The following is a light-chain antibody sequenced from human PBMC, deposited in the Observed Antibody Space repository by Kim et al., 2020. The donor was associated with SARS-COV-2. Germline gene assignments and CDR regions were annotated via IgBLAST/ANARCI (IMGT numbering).Light chain of an antibody. CDR3: CSYAANYTWV. Sequence: GQSVSISCIGTSRDIGGYNYVSWYQQYPGKAPNLMIYDVTKRPSGVPDRFSGSKSVNTASLTISGLQTEDEADYYCCSYAANYTWVFGGGTQLTVL. V-gene: IGLV2-11*03. CDR1: SRDIGGYNY. J-gene: IGLJ3*02. CDR2: DVT.